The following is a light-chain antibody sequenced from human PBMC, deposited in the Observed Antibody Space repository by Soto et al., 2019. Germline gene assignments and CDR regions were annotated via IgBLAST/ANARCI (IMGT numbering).Light chain of an antibody. Sequence: EIVLTQSPGTLSLSPGERATLSCRASQSVSNNYLAWYQQKPGQAPRLLIYGASNRATGIPDRFSGSGSGTEFTLTLSSLQSEDFAIYYCHQYHAWPLSFGGGTKVDIK. J-gene: IGKJ4*01. CDR2: GAS. CDR1: QSVSNNY. V-gene: IGKV3-20*01. CDR3: HQYHAWPLS.